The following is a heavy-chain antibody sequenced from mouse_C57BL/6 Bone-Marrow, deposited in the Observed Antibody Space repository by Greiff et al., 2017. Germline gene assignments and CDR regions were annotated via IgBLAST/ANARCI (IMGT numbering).Heavy chain of an antibody. Sequence: QVQLKQSGPGLVQPSPCLSITCTASGFSLTSYGVHWVRQSPGEGLEWLGVIWGGGSTDYNAAFMSRLSITKDNSKRQVAFKLNSLQADDTAIYYCAKNEGLRDAMGYWGQGTSVTVYS. D-gene: IGHD2-4*01. CDR1: GFSLTSYG. J-gene: IGHJ4*01. CDR3: AKNEGLRDAMGY. V-gene: IGHV2-5*01. CDR2: IWGGGST.